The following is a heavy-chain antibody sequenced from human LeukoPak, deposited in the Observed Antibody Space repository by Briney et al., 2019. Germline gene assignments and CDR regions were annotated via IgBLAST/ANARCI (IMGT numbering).Heavy chain of an antibody. D-gene: IGHD5-12*01. CDR1: GFTFNSYA. CDR2: TSGSGVNS. V-gene: IGHV3-23*01. J-gene: IGHJ4*02. Sequence: PGGSLRLSCAASGFTFNSYAMSWVRQAPGEGLEWVAATSGSGVNSYYADSVRGRFTISRDNSQNTLYLQMDNLRAEDTALYHCAKEYSGYDFDYWGQGTLVTVSS. CDR3: AKEYSGYDFDY.